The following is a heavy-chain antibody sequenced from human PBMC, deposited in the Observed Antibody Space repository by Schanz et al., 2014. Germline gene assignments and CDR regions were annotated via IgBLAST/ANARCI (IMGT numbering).Heavy chain of an antibody. J-gene: IGHJ4*02. CDR3: AKEESPPSLVDY. Sequence: QVQLVESGGGVVQPGNSLRLSCAASGFIFSGYAMHWVRQAPGKGLEWVAAISYDGSNQYYTDSVKGRFTVSRDNSKNTVYLQMNSLRAEDTAVYYCAKEESPPSLVDYWGQGTLVTVSS. CDR2: ISYDGSNQ. CDR1: GFIFSGYA. V-gene: IGHV3-30*04.